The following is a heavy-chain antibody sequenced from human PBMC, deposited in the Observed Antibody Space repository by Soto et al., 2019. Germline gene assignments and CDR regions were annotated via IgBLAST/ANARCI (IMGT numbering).Heavy chain of an antibody. CDR3: AGEDCSGGSCYGS. D-gene: IGHD2-15*01. J-gene: IGHJ4*02. CDR2: IYYSGST. CDR1: GGSISSYY. Sequence: TLSLTCTVSGGSISSYYWSWIRQPPGKGLEWIGYIYYSGSTNYNPSLKSRVTISVDTSKNQFSLKLSSVTAADTAVYYCAGEDCSGGSCYGSWGQGTLVTSPQ. V-gene: IGHV4-59*01.